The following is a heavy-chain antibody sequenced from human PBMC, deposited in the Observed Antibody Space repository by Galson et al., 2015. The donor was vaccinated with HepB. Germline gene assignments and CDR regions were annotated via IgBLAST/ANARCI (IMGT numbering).Heavy chain of an antibody. CDR1: GFTFSSSW. CDR2: IKQDGSEK. Sequence: SLRLSCAASGFTFSSSWMTWVRQAPGKGLEWVATIKQDGSEKYYVDSVKGRFTISRDNTKNSLYLQMNSLRAEDTAVYYCARDSNYDPRGAVVDYWGQGTLATVSS. D-gene: IGHD3-3*01. J-gene: IGHJ4*02. CDR3: ARDSNYDPRGAVVDY. V-gene: IGHV3-7*03.